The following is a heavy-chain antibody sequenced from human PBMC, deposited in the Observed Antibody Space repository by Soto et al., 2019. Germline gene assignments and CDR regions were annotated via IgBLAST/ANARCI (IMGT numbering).Heavy chain of an antibody. D-gene: IGHD1-26*01. J-gene: IGHJ6*02. CDR2: INPSGGST. V-gene: IGHV1-46*01. Sequence: QVQLVQSGAEVKKPGASVKVSCKASGYTFTSYYMHWVRQAPGQGLEWMGIINPSGGSTSYAQKFQGRVTMTRDTSTSTVYMELSSLRSEDTAVYYCARELNRYRWLPQAWNGMDVWGQGTTVTVSS. CDR1: GYTFTSYY. CDR3: ARELNRYRWLPQAWNGMDV.